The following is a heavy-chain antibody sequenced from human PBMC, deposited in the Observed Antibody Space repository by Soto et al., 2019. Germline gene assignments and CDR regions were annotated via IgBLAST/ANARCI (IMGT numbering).Heavy chain of an antibody. V-gene: IGHV2-5*02. Sequence: QITLKESGPTLVKPTQTLTLTCTFSGFSLSTSGVGVGWIRQPPGKALEWLALIYWDDDKRYSPSLKSRLTSTKDTSKNQVVLTMTNMDPVDTATYYCARYNSGRGYYYYGMDVWGQGTTVTVSS. CDR3: ARYNSGRGYYYYGMDV. J-gene: IGHJ6*02. CDR1: GFSLSTSGVG. D-gene: IGHD6-19*01. CDR2: IYWDDDK.